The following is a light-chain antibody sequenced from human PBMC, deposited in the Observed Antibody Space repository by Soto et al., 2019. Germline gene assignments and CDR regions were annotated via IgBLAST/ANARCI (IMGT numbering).Light chain of an antibody. Sequence: ELVMTQCPATLSVSPGDRATLSSRASQSISTNLAWYQQKPGQAPRLLIYGASTRASGVPARFSGSGSGTEFTLTISSLQSEDFAVYYCQQFHNWPPITFGQGTRLEIK. CDR1: QSISTN. CDR3: QQFHNWPPIT. V-gene: IGKV3-15*01. CDR2: GAS. J-gene: IGKJ5*01.